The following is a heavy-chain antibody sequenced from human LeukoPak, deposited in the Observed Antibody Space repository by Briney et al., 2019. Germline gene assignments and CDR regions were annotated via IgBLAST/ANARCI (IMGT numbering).Heavy chain of an antibody. J-gene: IGHJ3*02. CDR2: IYTSGST. CDR1: GGSISSGSYY. V-gene: IGHV4-61*02. CDR3: ARKGWELLLAFDI. Sequence: PSETLSLTCTVSGGSISSGSYYWSWIRQPAGKGLEWIGRIYTSGSTNYNPSLKSRVTISVDTSKNQFSLKLSSVTAADTAVYYCARKGWELLLAFDIWGQGTMVTVSS. D-gene: IGHD1-26*01.